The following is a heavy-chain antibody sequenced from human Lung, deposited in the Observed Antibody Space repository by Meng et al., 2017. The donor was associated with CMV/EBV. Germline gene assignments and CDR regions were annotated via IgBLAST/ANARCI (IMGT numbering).Heavy chain of an antibody. CDR3: ARARLQLWHPHFDC. Sequence: SXTLSPXCAVSGGSITSTKWWNWVRQPPGKGLEWLGEIHHSATTNYNPSLQSRVTMSVDKSKNHFSLNLSSVTAADTAVYYCARARLQLWHPHFDCWGHGXLVTVSS. J-gene: IGHJ4*01. CDR1: GGSITSTKW. D-gene: IGHD1-1*01. CDR2: IHHSATT. V-gene: IGHV4-4*02.